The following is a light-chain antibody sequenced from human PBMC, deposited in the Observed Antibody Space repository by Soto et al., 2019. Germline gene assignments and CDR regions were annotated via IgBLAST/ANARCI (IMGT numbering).Light chain of an antibody. J-gene: IGKJ1*01. CDR2: GSS. CDR3: QQYDISPRT. V-gene: IGKV3-20*01. CDR1: HSLNSFY. Sequence: EIVLTRSPGTLSLSPGERASISCRASHSLNSFYLAWYQQKPGQAPRLLIYGSSNRATGIPDRFSGSGSGTDFTLTISRLDPEDFAVYYCQQYDISPRTVGQGTKVDIK.